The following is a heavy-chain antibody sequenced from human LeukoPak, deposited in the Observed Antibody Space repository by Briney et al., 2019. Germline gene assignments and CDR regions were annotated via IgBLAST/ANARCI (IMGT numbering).Heavy chain of an antibody. CDR2: ISYDGSNK. CDR3: AAADAFDY. V-gene: IGHV3-30*03. CDR1: GFTFSSYA. Sequence: SGGSLRLSCAASGFTFSSYAMHWVRQAPGKGLEWVAVISYDGSNKYYADSVKGRFTISRDNSKNTLYLQMNSLRAEDTAVYYCAAADAFDYWGQGTLVTVSS. J-gene: IGHJ4*02. D-gene: IGHD6-13*01.